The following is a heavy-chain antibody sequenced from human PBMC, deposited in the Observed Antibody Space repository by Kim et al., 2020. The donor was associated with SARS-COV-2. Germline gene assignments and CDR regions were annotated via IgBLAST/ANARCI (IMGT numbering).Heavy chain of an antibody. J-gene: IGHJ2*01. CDR3: ARMRRGRGWYFDL. D-gene: IGHD3-16*01. V-gene: IGHV2-70*01. Sequence: SKSLHTRLTITKDTSKNQVVLTMTNMDPVDTATYYCARMRRGRGWYFDLWGRGTLVTVSS.